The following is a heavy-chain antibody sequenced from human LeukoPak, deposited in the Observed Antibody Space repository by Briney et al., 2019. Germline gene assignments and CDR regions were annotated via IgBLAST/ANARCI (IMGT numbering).Heavy chain of an antibody. CDR1: GFTFSSYG. V-gene: IGHV3-30*02. Sequence: GGSLRLSCAASGFTFSSYGMHWVRQAPGKGLEWVAFIRYDGSNKYYADSVKGRFTISRDNAKNSLYLQMNSLRAEDTAVYYCARDFGVAAAGKGYWGQGTLVTVSS. J-gene: IGHJ4*02. CDR2: IRYDGSNK. CDR3: ARDFGVAAAGKGY. D-gene: IGHD6-13*01.